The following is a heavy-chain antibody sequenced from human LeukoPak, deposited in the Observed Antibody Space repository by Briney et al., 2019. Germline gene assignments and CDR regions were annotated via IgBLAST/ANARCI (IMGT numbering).Heavy chain of an antibody. V-gene: IGHV4-59*01. CDR2: IYYSGST. Sequence: SETLSLTCTVSGGSISSYYWSWIRQPPGKGLEWIGYIYYSGSTNYNPSLKSRVTISVDTSKNQFSLKLSSVTAADTAVYYCATYYYDSSGCYLSGDAFDIWGQGTMVTVSS. CDR3: ATYYYDSSGCYLSGDAFDI. D-gene: IGHD3-22*01. J-gene: IGHJ3*02. CDR1: GGSISSYY.